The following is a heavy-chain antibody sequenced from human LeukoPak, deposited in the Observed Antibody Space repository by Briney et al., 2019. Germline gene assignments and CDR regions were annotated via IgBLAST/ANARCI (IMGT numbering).Heavy chain of an antibody. CDR3: ARSGRRDSNRWYYFDY. V-gene: IGHV3-66*01. Sequence: AGSLRLSCAASGFTFSNYAMHWVRQAPGKGLEWVTVIYSGGSTYYADSVKGRFTISRDNSKNTLYLQMNSLRAEDTAVYYCARSGRRDSNRWYYFDYWGQGTLVTVSS. J-gene: IGHJ4*02. CDR1: GFTFSNYA. CDR2: IYSGGST. D-gene: IGHD6-13*01.